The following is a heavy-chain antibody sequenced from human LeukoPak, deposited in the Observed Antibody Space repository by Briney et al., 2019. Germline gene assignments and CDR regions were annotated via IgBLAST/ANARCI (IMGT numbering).Heavy chain of an antibody. J-gene: IGHJ6*03. CDR3: AREIAVAGTTDYYYYMDV. CDR1: GGTFSSYA. CDR2: IIPIFGTA. V-gene: IGHV1-69*13. Sequence: GASVKVSCKASGGTFSSYAIGWVRQAPGQGLEWMGGIIPIFGTANYAQKFQGRVTITADESTSTAYMELSSLRSEDTAVYYCAREIAVAGTTDYYYYMDVWGKGTTVTVSS. D-gene: IGHD6-19*01.